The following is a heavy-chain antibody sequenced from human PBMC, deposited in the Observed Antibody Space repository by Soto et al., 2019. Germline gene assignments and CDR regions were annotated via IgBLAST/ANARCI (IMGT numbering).Heavy chain of an antibody. J-gene: IGHJ6*02. Sequence: QVQLVQSGAEVKKPGASVKVSCKASGYTFTSCGISWVRQAPGQGLEWMGWISAYNGNTNYAQKLQGRVTMTRDTATSSSYRGRRCLRSDDTAVYYCASVGYYVCSGYYYCYYGMDVWGQGATDTVSS. CDR3: ASVGYYVCSGYYYCYYGMDV. V-gene: IGHV1-18*01. CDR2: ISAYNGNT. CDR1: GYTFTSCG. D-gene: IGHD3-22*01.